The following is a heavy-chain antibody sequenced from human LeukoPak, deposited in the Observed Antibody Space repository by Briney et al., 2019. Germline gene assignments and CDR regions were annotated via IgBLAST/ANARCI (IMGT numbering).Heavy chain of an antibody. V-gene: IGHV3-66*01. CDR3: ARVGSGWFLDMDV. CDR2: IYSGGST. J-gene: IGHJ6*02. Sequence: GGSLRLSCAASGFTVSSNYMSWVRQAPGKGLEWVSVIYSGGSTYYADSVKGRFTTSRDNSKNTLYLQMNSLRAEDTAVYYCARVGSGWFLDMDVWGQGTTVTVSS. D-gene: IGHD6-19*01. CDR1: GFTVSSNY.